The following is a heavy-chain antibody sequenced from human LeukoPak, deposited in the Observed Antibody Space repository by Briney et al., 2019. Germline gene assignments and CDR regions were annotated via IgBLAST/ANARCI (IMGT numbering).Heavy chain of an antibody. V-gene: IGHV3-33*08. CDR3: ARDYDGFDY. D-gene: IGHD3-3*01. J-gene: IGHJ4*02. CDR1: GFTVSSNY. Sequence: GGSLRLSCAASGFTVSSNYMSWVRQAPGQGLEWVAVIWFGANHTDYADSVKGRFTISRDDSKNTLYLQMNSLRAEDTAVYYCARDYDGFDYWGQGTLVIVSS. CDR2: IWFGANHT.